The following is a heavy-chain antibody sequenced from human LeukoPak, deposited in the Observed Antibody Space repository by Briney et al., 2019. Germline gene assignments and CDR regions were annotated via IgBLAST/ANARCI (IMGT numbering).Heavy chain of an antibody. Sequence: SETLSLTCTVSGGSINSYYWSWIRQPPGKGLEWIGCFYNSGSTNYNPSLKSRVIMSVDTSKNQFSLKLNSVTAADTAVYYCAGTTRWLAFDYWGQGTLVTVSS. J-gene: IGHJ4*02. CDR3: AGTTRWLAFDY. D-gene: IGHD5-24*01. CDR1: GGSINSYY. V-gene: IGHV4-59*01. CDR2: FYNSGST.